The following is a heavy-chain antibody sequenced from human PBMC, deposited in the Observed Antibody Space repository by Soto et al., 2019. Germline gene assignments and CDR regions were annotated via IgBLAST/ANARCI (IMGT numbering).Heavy chain of an antibody. CDR1: GFTFSSYS. Sequence: PGGSLRLSCAASGFTFSSYSMNWVRQAPGKGLEWVSSISSSSSYIYYADSVKGRFTISRDNAKNSLYLQMNSLRAEDTAVYYCATDYYHDSSGYYAGFDYWGPGYLVTVSS. J-gene: IGHJ4*02. CDR3: ATDYYHDSSGYYAGFDY. V-gene: IGHV3-21*01. CDR2: ISSSSSYI. D-gene: IGHD3-22*01.